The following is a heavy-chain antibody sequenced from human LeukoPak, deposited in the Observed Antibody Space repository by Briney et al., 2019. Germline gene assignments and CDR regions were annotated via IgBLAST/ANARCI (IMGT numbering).Heavy chain of an antibody. CDR1: GFAVSNNY. D-gene: IGHD6-6*01. CDR3: AKDYAYSSSSLFDY. V-gene: IGHV3-23*01. Sequence: GGSLRLSCAGSGFAVSNNYMSWVRQAPGKGLEWVSAISGSGGSTHYADSVKGRFTISRDNSKNTLYLQMNSLRAEDTAVYYCAKDYAYSSSSLFDYWGQGTLVTVSS. CDR2: ISGSGGST. J-gene: IGHJ4*02.